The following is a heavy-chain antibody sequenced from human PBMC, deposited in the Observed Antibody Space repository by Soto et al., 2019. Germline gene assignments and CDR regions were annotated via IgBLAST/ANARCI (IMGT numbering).Heavy chain of an antibody. CDR2: ISGSGEHT. Sequence: EVQLLESGGGLVQPGGSLRLSCAGSGFTFSSQGMAWIRLAPGKGLEWVSAISGSGEHTYYADNVKGRFTISRDNSNNILYLQMNSLRGEDTALYHCASRPGFDPYYFDYWGQGPLVTVSS. CDR1: GFTFSSQG. V-gene: IGHV3-23*01. J-gene: IGHJ4*02. CDR3: ASRPGFDPYYFDY.